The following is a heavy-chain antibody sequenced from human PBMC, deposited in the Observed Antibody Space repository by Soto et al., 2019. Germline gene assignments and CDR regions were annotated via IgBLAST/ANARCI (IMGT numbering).Heavy chain of an antibody. J-gene: IGHJ4*02. CDR3: ASYMSAYSSSWYYFDY. Sequence: GGSLRLSCAVSEFTFSSYWMHWVRQVPGKGLEWVSVIYSGGSTYYADSVKGRFTISRHNSKNTLYLQMNSLRAEDTAVYYCASYMSAYSSSWYYFDYWGQGTLVTVSS. V-gene: IGHV3-53*04. D-gene: IGHD6-13*01. CDR2: IYSGGST. CDR1: EFTFSSYW.